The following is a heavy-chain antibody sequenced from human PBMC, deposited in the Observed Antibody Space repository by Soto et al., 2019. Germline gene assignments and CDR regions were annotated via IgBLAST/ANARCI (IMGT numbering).Heavy chain of an antibody. V-gene: IGHV4-31*03. CDR1: GGSISSGVYY. Sequence: SETLSLTCTVSGGSISSGVYYWSWVRQHLGKGLEWIGYIYYTGGTYYNPSLKSRVTISLDTSENQFSLKLRSVTAADTAVYYCAGQRGDSRGWYRTGHANDYWGQGTLVTVSS. CDR2: IYYTGGT. CDR3: AGQRGDSRGWYRTGHANDY. J-gene: IGHJ4*02. D-gene: IGHD6-19*01.